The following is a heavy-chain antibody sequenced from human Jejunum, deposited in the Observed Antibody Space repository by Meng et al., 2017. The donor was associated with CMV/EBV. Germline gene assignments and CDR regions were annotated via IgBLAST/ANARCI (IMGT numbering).Heavy chain of an antibody. Sequence: TLSLTCTVSGASISSYYWSWIRQPPGKGLEWIGYIDYSGSTNYNPSLKSRATISADMSKNQFSLKLRSVTAADTAVYYCAKVDGPWGQGTLVTVSS. V-gene: IGHV4-59*07. CDR3: AKVDGP. J-gene: IGHJ5*02. CDR1: GASISSYY. D-gene: IGHD6-19*01. CDR2: IDYSGST.